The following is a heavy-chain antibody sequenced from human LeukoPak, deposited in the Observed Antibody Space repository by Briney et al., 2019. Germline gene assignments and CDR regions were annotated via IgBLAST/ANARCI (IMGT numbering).Heavy chain of an antibody. Sequence: ASVKVSCKASGYTLTSYDINWVRQATGQGLEWMGWMNPNSGNTGYAQKFQGRVTMTRNTSISTAYMELSSLRSEDTAVYYCARSRDIWFGENFDYWGQGTLVTVSS. D-gene: IGHD3-10*01. CDR3: ARSRDIWFGENFDY. J-gene: IGHJ4*02. CDR1: GYTLTSYD. V-gene: IGHV1-8*01. CDR2: MNPNSGNT.